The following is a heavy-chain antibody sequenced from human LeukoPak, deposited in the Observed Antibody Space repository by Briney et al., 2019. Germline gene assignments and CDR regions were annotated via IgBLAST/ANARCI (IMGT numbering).Heavy chain of an antibody. CDR2: INPKSGGT. D-gene: IGHD1-26*01. CDR3: ARGRYSGSYYVDY. Sequence: GASVKVSRKASGYTFTGCYMHWVRQAPGQGLEWMGWINPKSGGTNSAQKFQGRGTMTRDTSITTVYMELSSLRSDDTAVDYCARGRYSGSYYVDYWGQGTLVSVSS. V-gene: IGHV1-2*02. CDR1: GYTFTGCY. J-gene: IGHJ4*02.